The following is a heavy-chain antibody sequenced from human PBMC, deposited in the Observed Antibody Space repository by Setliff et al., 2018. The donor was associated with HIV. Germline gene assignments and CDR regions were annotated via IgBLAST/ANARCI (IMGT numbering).Heavy chain of an antibody. CDR2: VDPKNGGT. J-gene: IGHJ4*02. CDR1: GYTFTDYY. CDR3: ATLDYYGSATYDLALHY. D-gene: IGHD3-10*01. V-gene: IGHV1-69-2*01. Sequence: ASVKVSCKASGYTFTDYYMHWVQQAPGKGLEWMGRVDPKNGGTIYAEKLRGRVTIIADTSTDTAYMELSSLRSEDTAVYYCATLDYYGSATYDLALHYWGRGTPVTVSS.